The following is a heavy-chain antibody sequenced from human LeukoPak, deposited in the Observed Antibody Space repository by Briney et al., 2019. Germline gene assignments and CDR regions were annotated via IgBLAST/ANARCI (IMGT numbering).Heavy chain of an antibody. CDR3: IVFGDSNH. Sequence: GGSLRLSCAVSGVTVSSNYMSWVRQAPGKGLEWVSAIHTSGDTCYADSVKGRFTISRDTSKNTLYLQINSLRVEDTAVYYCIVFGDSNHWGQGTLVTVSS. D-gene: IGHD4-17*01. CDR2: IHTSGDT. V-gene: IGHV3-53*01. CDR1: GVTVSSNY. J-gene: IGHJ5*02.